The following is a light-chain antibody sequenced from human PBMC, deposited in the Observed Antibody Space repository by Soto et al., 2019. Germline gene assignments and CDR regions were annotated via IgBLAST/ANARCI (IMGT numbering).Light chain of an antibody. CDR1: SSDVGGYDY. CDR3: NSYSSSSSYV. CDR2: GVS. V-gene: IGLV2-14*03. Sequence: QSSLTQPSSVYGSPGQSITIPCTGTSSDVGGYDYVSWYQQHPGKAPKLMIYGVSYRPSGVSNRFSGSKSGDTASLTISGLQAEDEADYYCNSYSSSSSYVFGTGTKVTVL. J-gene: IGLJ1*01.